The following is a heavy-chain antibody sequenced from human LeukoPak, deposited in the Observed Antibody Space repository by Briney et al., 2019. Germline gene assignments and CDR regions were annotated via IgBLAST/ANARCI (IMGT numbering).Heavy chain of an antibody. Sequence: GGSLRPSCAASGFTFSSYGMHWVRQAPGKGLVWVSHITTDGSGTSYADSVKGRFTISRDNAKNTLYLQMNSLRAEDTAVYYCARGAIVGANFDYWGQGTLVTVSS. V-gene: IGHV3-74*01. D-gene: IGHD1-26*01. CDR1: GFTFSSYG. CDR3: ARGAIVGANFDY. CDR2: ITTDGSGT. J-gene: IGHJ4*02.